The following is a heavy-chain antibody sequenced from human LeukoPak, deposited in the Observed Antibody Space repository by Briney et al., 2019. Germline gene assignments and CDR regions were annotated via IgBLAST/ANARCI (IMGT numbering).Heavy chain of an antibody. V-gene: IGHV1-18*01. CDR1: GYMFAVFG. Sequence: ASVKVSRKASGYMFAVFGITWVRQAPGQGLEWMGSIRVHNGDTNYAQKFEGRLTMTTDTSATTAHMELRSLKSDETAVYYCGRDRDVVGVAFDFWGQGTMVTDSS. D-gene: IGHD5-24*01. CDR3: GRDRDVVGVAFDF. CDR2: IRVHNGDT. J-gene: IGHJ3*01.